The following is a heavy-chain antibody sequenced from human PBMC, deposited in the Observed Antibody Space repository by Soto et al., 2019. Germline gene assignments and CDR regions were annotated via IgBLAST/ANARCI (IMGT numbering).Heavy chain of an antibody. CDR1: GFTFSSYA. J-gene: IGHJ5*02. Sequence: PGGSLRLSCAASGFTFSSYAMHWVRQAPGKGLEWVAVISYDGSNKYYADSVKGRFTISRDNSKNTLYLQMNSLRAEDTAVYYCVRDALWQQLVNWFDPWGQGTLVTVSS. CDR3: VRDALWQQLVNWFDP. D-gene: IGHD6-13*01. CDR2: ISYDGSNK. V-gene: IGHV3-30-3*01.